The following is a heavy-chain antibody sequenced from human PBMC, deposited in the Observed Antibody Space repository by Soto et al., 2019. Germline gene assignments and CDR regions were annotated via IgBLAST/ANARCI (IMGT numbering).Heavy chain of an antibody. Sequence: QLQLQESGPGLVKPSETLSLTCTVSGGSISSSSYYWGWIRQPPGKGLEWIGSIYYSGSTYYNPSLKSRVTISVDTSKNQFSLKLSSVTAADTAVYYCARPRAYCSSTSCHRLRGGYNWIDPWGQGTLVTVSS. V-gene: IGHV4-39*01. J-gene: IGHJ5*02. CDR1: GGSISSSSYY. CDR2: IYYSGST. CDR3: ARPRAYCSSTSCHRLRGGYNWIDP. D-gene: IGHD2-2*01.